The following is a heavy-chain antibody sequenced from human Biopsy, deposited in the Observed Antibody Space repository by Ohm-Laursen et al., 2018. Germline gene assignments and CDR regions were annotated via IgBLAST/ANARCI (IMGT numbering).Heavy chain of an antibody. CDR2: LSGSGGRT. Sequence: SLRLSCAASGFTFSNSAMSWVRQAPGKGLEWVSGLSGSGGRTYYAESMKGRFTISRDNSKKTVYLQMKSLRAEDTAVYYCAKEVFSAVGTSGFDPWGQGTLVTVSS. D-gene: IGHD1/OR15-1a*01. J-gene: IGHJ5*02. CDR3: AKEVFSAVGTSGFDP. CDR1: GFTFSNSA. V-gene: IGHV3-23*01.